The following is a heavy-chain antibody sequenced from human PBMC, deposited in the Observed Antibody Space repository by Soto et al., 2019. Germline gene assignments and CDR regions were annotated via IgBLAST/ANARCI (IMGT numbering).Heavy chain of an antibody. V-gene: IGHV2-5*01. J-gene: IGHJ4*02. CDR3: AHGDPLDFHY. CDR1: GFSLSPSGVA. Sequence: QITLKESGPALVKPTQTLTLTCTFSGFSLSPSGVAVAWIRQPPGKALEWLALIDCNGIERYRPSLKSRLTITKDTSKNQVVLTVTNMDPVDTATYFCAHGDPLDFHYWGQGTLVTVSP. D-gene: IGHD3-10*01. CDR2: IDCNGIE.